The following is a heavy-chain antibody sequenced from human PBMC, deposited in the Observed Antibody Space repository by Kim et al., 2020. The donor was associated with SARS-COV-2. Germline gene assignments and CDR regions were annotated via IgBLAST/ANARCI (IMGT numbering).Heavy chain of an antibody. V-gene: IGHV4-34*01. CDR3: ARGIAVVPQAPGYMDG. Sequence: SETLSLTCAVYSGSFSGYYWSWIRQAPGKALEWIGEINDSGITNYNPSLRSRVTMLADKSKNQFSLRMTSVNVADTAVYYCARGIAVVPQAPGYMDGWG. CDR2: INDSGIT. J-gene: IGHJ6*03. CDR1: SGSFSGYY. D-gene: IGHD2-21*01.